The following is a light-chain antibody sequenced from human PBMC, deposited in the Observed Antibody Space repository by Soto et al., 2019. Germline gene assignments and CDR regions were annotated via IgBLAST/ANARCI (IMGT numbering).Light chain of an antibody. CDR1: QDISSS. J-gene: IGKJ3*01. V-gene: IGKV1-13*02. CDR3: QQRSNWPPIT. CDR2: GAS. Sequence: ASQLTQSPSSLSASVGDRVTITCRASQDISSSLAWYQQKAGKAPKLLIYGASILQSGVPSGFSGSGFGTDFTLTISSLEPEDFAIYYCQQRSNWPPITFGPGTKVDIK.